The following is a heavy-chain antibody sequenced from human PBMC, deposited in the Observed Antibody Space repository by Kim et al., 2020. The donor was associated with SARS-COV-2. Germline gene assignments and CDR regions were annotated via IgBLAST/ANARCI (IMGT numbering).Heavy chain of an antibody. Sequence: GGSLRLSCAASGFTFSSYGMHWVRQAPGKGLEWVAVISYDGSNKYYADSVKGRFTISRDNSKNTLYLQMNSLRAEDTAVYYCAKDRGRLLWFGELSYFDYWGQGALGSVSS. CDR3: AKDRGRLLWFGELSYFDY. CDR1: GFTFSSYG. V-gene: IGHV3-30*18. J-gene: IGHJ4*02. D-gene: IGHD3-10*01. CDR2: ISYDGSNK.